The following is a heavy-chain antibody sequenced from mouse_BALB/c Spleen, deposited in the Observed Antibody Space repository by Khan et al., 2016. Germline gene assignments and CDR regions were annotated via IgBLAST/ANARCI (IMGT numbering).Heavy chain of an antibody. V-gene: IGHV1-7*01. CDR3: TRWSYYYGSSYGWFAY. D-gene: IGHD1-1*01. Sequence: QVQLQQSGAELAKPGASVKMSCKASGYTFTDYWMHWVKQRPGQGLEWIGYINPNTGYTEYNQKFKDQATLTADKSSSTAYMQLSSLTSEVSAVYSATRWSYYYGSSYGWFAYWGQGTLVTVSA. CDR1: GYTFTDYW. J-gene: IGHJ3*01. CDR2: INPNTGYT.